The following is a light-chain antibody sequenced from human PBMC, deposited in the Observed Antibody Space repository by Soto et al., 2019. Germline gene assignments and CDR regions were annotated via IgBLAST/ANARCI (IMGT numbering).Light chain of an antibody. CDR1: SSDIGAYNY. J-gene: IGLJ1*01. V-gene: IGLV2-14*01. CDR3: FSFTTDWTHV. Sequence: QSVLTQPASVSGSPGQSITISCTGSSSDIGAYNYVSWFQQYPGKAPKLIISEVSNRPSGVSNRFSGSKSGTAASLTISGIQTEDEDDYFCFSFTTDWTHVFGTGTKVTVL. CDR2: EVS.